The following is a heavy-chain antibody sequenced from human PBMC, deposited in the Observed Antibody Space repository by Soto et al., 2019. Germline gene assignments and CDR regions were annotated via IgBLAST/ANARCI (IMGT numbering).Heavy chain of an antibody. J-gene: IGHJ4*02. V-gene: IGHV3-23*01. Sequence: GRNLRISCAAYGFTFSSYSMSWVRQAPGKGLEWVSGFRTGGDDGTTYYADSVKGRFTISRDNSKNTLFLQMNSLRVEDTAIYYCAKNFNSGPGRTYFAGRGQGAPVPVSS. CDR1: GFTFSSYS. D-gene: IGHD1-1*01. CDR3: AKNFNSGPGRTYFAG. CDR2: FRTGGDDGTT.